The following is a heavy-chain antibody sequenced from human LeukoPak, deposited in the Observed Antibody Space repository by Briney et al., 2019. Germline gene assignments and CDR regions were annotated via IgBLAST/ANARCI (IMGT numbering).Heavy chain of an antibody. CDR3: ARHKGVVVYFFDY. Sequence: PSETLSLTCTVSGGSISSYYWSWIRQPPGKGLEWIGYIYYSGSTNYNPSLKSRVTISVDTSKNQFSLKLSSVTAADTAVYYCARHKGVVVYFFDYWGQGTLVTVSS. CDR2: IYYSGST. J-gene: IGHJ4*02. CDR1: GGSISSYY. D-gene: IGHD2-15*01. V-gene: IGHV4-59*08.